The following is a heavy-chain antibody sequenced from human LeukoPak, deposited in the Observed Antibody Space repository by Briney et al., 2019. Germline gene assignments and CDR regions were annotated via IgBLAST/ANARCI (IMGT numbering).Heavy chain of an antibody. CDR1: GYTFTGYY. CDR2: INPNSGGT. D-gene: IGHD6-13*01. J-gene: IGHJ4*02. Sequence: ASVKVSCKASGYTFTGYYMHWVRQAPGQGLEWMGRINPNSGGTNYAQKFQGRVTMTRDTSISTAYVDLSRLRSDDTAVYYCAPAGYSSSWYQSYYFDYWGQGTLVTVSS. V-gene: IGHV1-2*06. CDR3: APAGYSSSWYQSYYFDY.